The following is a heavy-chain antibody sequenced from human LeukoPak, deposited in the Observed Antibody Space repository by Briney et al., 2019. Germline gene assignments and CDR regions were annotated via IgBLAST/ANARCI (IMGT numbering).Heavy chain of an antibody. Sequence: ASVKVSCKVSGYTLTELSMHWVRQAPGKGLEWMGGFDPEDGETVYAQKFQGRVTMTEDRSTDTAYMELSSLRSEDTAVYYCATSHFCSSTSCYNHYYYYGMDVWGKGTTVTVSS. CDR3: ATSHFCSSTSCYNHYYYYGMDV. D-gene: IGHD2-2*02. J-gene: IGHJ6*04. V-gene: IGHV1-24*01. CDR1: GYTLTELS. CDR2: FDPEDGET.